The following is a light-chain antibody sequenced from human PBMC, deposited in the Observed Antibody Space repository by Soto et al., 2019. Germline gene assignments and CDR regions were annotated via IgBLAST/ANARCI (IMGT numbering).Light chain of an antibody. V-gene: IGKV3-20*01. Sequence: EIVLTQSPGTLSLSPGERATLSCRASQSVSSSYLAWYQQKHGQAPRLLIYETSNRATGIPDRFSGSGSGADFTLTISRLEPEDFAVYYCQQYGRSLMYTFGKGTKLEIK. CDR1: QSVSSSY. J-gene: IGKJ2*01. CDR2: ETS. CDR3: QQYGRSLMYT.